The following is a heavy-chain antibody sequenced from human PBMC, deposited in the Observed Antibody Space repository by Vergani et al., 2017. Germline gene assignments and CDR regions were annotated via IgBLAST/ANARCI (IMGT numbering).Heavy chain of an antibody. CDR3: ARGVYCSSTSCYLTTASRWFDP. J-gene: IGHJ5*02. V-gene: IGHV4-34*01. CDR2: TNNSGST. D-gene: IGHD2-2*01. Sequence: QVQLQQWGAGLLKPSETLSLTCAVYGGSFNSYYWNWIRQPPGKGLEWIGETNNSGSTNYNPSLTSRVTISVDTSKNQFSLKLSSVTAAATAVYYCARGVYCSSTSCYLTTASRWFDPWGQGTLVTVSS. CDR1: GGSFNSYY.